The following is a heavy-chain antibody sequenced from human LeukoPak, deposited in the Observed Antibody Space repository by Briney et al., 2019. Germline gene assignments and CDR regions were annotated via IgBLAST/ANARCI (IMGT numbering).Heavy chain of an antibody. Sequence: PSETLSLTCTVSGGSISSYYWSWIRQPPGKGLEWIGYIYYSGSTNHNPSLKSRVTISVDTSKNQFSLKLSSVTAADTAVYYCAREFISSGWRYYYYYYYMDVWGKGTTVTISS. CDR3: AREFISSGWRYYYYYYYMDV. CDR2: IYYSGST. V-gene: IGHV4-59*12. D-gene: IGHD6-19*01. CDR1: GGSISSYY. J-gene: IGHJ6*03.